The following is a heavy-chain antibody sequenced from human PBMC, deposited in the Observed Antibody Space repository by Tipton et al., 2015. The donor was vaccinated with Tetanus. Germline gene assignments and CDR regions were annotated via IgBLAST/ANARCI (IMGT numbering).Heavy chain of an antibody. Sequence: SLRLSCAASGFTFSSDWMHWVRQAPGKGLVWVSRIKRDGGSISYEDSVKGRFTISRDNSKNTLFLHMNSLRAEDTAVYFCARVIRRSMIGYGVFDSWGQGTLVAVSS. CDR3: ARVIRRSMIGYGVFDS. J-gene: IGHJ4*02. CDR2: IKRDGGSI. CDR1: GFTFSSDW. V-gene: IGHV3-74*01. D-gene: IGHD4-17*01.